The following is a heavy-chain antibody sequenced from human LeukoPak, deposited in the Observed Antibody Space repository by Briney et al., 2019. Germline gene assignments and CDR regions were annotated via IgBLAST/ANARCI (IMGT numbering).Heavy chain of an antibody. Sequence: GGSLRLSCAASGFTFSSYGMHWVRQAPGKGLEWLGGFDPEDGETIYAQKFQGRVTMTEDTSTDTAYMELSSLRSEDTAVYYCATVPSPWDYDSSGYYVEALYYFDYWGQGTLVTVSS. CDR2: FDPEDGET. V-gene: IGHV1-24*01. J-gene: IGHJ4*02. CDR1: GFTFSSYG. CDR3: ATVPSPWDYDSSGYYVEALYYFDY. D-gene: IGHD3-22*01.